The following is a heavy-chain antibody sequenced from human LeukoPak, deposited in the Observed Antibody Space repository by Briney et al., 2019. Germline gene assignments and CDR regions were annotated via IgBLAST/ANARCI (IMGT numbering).Heavy chain of an antibody. J-gene: IGHJ4*02. CDR3: ASHSKVGPDDY. CDR1: GGPSRSFY. Sequence: SETLSLTCTVSGGPSRSFYWSWIRQTPGKGLEWVGYIYYNGNTNYNPSFRGRVTMSLDTSKNQVSLKLTSVTAADTAMHYCASHSKVGPDDYWGQGTLVTVSS. CDR2: IYYNGNT. V-gene: IGHV4-59*08. D-gene: IGHD1-26*01.